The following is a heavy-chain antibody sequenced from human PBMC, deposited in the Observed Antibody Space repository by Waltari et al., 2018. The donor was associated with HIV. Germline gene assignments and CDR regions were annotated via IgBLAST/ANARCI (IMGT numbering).Heavy chain of an antibody. V-gene: IGHV3-7*01. CDR3: ARESEWLYPAFIDP. Sequence: ELQLMQSEGGRVRRGGSLRLSCVASGFVLSDYWVTWVRQAPGWGLEWGGSIKEDGRETHYVESVKGQFTISRDDANNSVHLDMTNMGASDTAVYFCARESEWLYPAFIDPWGGGSLVIVSS. CDR1: GFVLSDYW. CDR2: IKEDGRET. J-gene: IGHJ5*02. D-gene: IGHD5-12*01.